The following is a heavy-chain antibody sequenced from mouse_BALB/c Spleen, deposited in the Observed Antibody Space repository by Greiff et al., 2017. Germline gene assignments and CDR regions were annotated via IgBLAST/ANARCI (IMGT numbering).Heavy chain of an antibody. CDR3: ARPYYGNYGDAMDY. Sequence: QVQLQQSGAELVRPGTSVKVSCKASGYAFTNYLIEWVKQRPGQGLEWIGVINPGSGGTNYNEKFKGKATLTADKSSSTAYMQLSSLTSDDSAVYFCARPYYGNYGDAMDYWGQGTSVTVSS. D-gene: IGHD2-10*01. V-gene: IGHV1-54*01. CDR2: INPGSGGT. J-gene: IGHJ4*01. CDR1: GYAFTNYL.